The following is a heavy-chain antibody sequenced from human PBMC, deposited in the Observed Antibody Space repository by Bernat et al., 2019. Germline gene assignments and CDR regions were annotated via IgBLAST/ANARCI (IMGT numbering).Heavy chain of an antibody. CDR1: GGSISGYY. Sequence: QVQLQESGPGLVKPSETLSLTCSVSGGSISGYYWSWIRQPPGKGLEWIGYTYYTKNTNYNPSLKSRVTISVDASKNQFSLRLTSVTAADTAIYYCARSFHGSRPSIKGLDVWGRGTTVTVSS. V-gene: IGHV4-59*08. J-gene: IGHJ6*02. D-gene: IGHD2-15*01. CDR2: TYYTKNT. CDR3: ARSFHGSRPSIKGLDV.